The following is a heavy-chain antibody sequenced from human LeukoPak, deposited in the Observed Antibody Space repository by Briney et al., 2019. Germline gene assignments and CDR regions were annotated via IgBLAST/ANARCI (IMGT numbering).Heavy chain of an antibody. CDR3: ARDRVGSGWPRPYYFEV. J-gene: IGHJ4*02. Sequence: GAPVKVSCKASGYTFTGYYMHWVRQAPGQGLEWMGWINPNSGGTNYAQKFQGRVTMTRDTSISTAYMELSRLRSDDTAVYYCARDRVGSGWPRPYYFEVWGQGTLVTVSS. CDR2: INPNSGGT. D-gene: IGHD6-19*01. CDR1: GYTFTGYY. V-gene: IGHV1-2*02.